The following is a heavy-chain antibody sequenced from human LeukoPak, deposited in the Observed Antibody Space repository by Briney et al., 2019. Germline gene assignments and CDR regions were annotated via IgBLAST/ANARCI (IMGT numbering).Heavy chain of an antibody. D-gene: IGHD3-3*01. V-gene: IGHV1-8*01. CDR1: GYTFTSYD. Sequence: ASVKVSRKASGYTFTSYDINWVRQATGQGLEWMGWMNPNSGNTGYAQKFQGRVTTTRNTSISTAYMELSSLRSEDTAVYYCARGNPLGLEWFEDAFDIWGQGTMVTVSS. CDR3: ARGNPLGLEWFEDAFDI. CDR2: MNPNSGNT. J-gene: IGHJ3*02.